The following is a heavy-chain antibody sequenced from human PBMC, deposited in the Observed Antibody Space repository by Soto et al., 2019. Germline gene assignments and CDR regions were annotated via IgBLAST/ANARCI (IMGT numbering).Heavy chain of an antibody. CDR3: ARVNSRAATVARGAFDY. D-gene: IGHD2-21*01. CDR1: GFTFSSYG. CDR2: IWYDGSNK. J-gene: IGHJ4*02. Sequence: QVQLVESGGGVVQPGRSLRLSCAASGFTFSSYGMHWVRQAPGKGLEWVAVIWYDGSNKYYADSVKGRFTISRDNSKNTLYLQMNSLRAEDTAVYYCARVNSRAATVARGAFDYWGQGTLVTVSS. V-gene: IGHV3-33*01.